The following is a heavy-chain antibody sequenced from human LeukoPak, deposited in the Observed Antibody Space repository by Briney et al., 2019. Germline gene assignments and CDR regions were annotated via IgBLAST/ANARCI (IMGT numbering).Heavy chain of an antibody. CDR2: ISGSGGST. J-gene: IGHJ4*02. CDR3: QKDMVRSAPGVVVAASLDS. CDR1: GFTFSSYA. Sequence: PGGSLRLSCAASGFTFSSYAMSWVRQAPGKGLEWVSRISGSGGSTYYADSVKGRFTISRDNSKNTLYLQMNSLRAEDPAVYYFQKDMVRSAPGVVVAASLDSGGQGTLLTVSP. V-gene: IGHV3-23*01. D-gene: IGHD2-15*01.